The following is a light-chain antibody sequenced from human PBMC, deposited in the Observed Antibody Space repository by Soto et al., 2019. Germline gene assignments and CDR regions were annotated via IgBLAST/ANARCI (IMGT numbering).Light chain of an antibody. CDR1: QGISNY. Sequence: DIQMTQSPSSLSASVGDRVTITCRASQGISNYLAWYQQKPGKVPKLLIYGASTLQSGVPSRFMGSGSGTEFTLTISRLQPEDVATYYCQKYNSAPVPFGPGTKVDIK. J-gene: IGKJ3*01. V-gene: IGKV1-27*01. CDR3: QKYNSAPVP. CDR2: GAS.